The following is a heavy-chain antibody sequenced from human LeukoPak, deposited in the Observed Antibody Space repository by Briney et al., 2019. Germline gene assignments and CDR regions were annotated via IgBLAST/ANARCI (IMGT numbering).Heavy chain of an antibody. CDR2: ISGSGGST. CDR1: GFTFSSYA. CDR3: AKTVVVTAIAPYFDY. V-gene: IGHV3-23*01. J-gene: IGHJ4*02. D-gene: IGHD2-21*02. Sequence: GGSLRLSCAASGFTFSSYAMGWVRQAPGKGLEWVSAISGSGGSTYYADSVKGRFTISRDNSKNTLYLQMNSLRAEDTAVYYCAKTVVVTAIAPYFDYWGQGTLVTVSS.